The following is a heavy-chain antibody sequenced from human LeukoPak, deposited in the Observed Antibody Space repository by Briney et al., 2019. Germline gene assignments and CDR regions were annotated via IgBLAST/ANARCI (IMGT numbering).Heavy chain of an antibody. CDR3: ARSGEMATGYYFDY. CDR1: GYTFTSYD. CDR2: MNPNSGNT. J-gene: IGHJ4*02. V-gene: IGHV1-8*01. D-gene: IGHD5-12*01. Sequence: ASVKVSCKASGYTFTSYDINWVRQATGQGLEWMGWMNPNSGNTGYAQKFQGRVTMTRNTSISTAYMELSSLRSEDTAVYYCARSGEMATGYYFDYWGQGTLVTVSS.